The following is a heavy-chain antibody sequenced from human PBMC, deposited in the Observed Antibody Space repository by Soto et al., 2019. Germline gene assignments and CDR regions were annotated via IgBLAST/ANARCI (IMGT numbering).Heavy chain of an antibody. CDR2: ISGSGGST. J-gene: IGHJ4*02. CDR3: AKDAPSCSGGSCYLSHYFDY. D-gene: IGHD2-15*01. V-gene: IGHV3-23*01. Sequence: EVQLLESGGGLVQPGGSLRLSCAASGFTFSSYAMSWVRQAPGKGLEWVSAISGSGGSTYYADSVKGRFTIYRDNSKNTLYLQMNSLRAEDTAVYYCAKDAPSCSGGSCYLSHYFDYWGQGTLVTVSS. CDR1: GFTFSSYA.